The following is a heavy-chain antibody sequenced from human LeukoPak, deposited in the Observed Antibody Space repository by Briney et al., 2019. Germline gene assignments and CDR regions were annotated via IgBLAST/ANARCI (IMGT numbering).Heavy chain of an antibody. J-gene: IGHJ4*02. CDR1: GFTFSSYS. CDR3: AWGGMAAFDS. V-gene: IGHV3-21*01. CDR2: ISSSSSYI. Sequence: GGSPRLSCAASGFTFSSYSMNWVRQAPGKGLEWVSSISSSSSYIYYADSVKGRFTISRDNAKNSLYLQMNSLRAEDTAVYYCAWGGMAAFDSWGQGTLVTVSS. D-gene: IGHD3-16*01.